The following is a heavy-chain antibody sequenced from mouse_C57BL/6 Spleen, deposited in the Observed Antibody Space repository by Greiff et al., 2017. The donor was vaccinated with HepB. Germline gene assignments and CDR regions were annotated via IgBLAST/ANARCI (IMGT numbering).Heavy chain of an antibody. CDR1: GYTFTSYW. CDR3: ANYYGSTSFAY. D-gene: IGHD1-1*01. CDR2: IDPSDSYT. Sequence: VQLQQPGAELVKPGASVKLSCKASGYTFTSYWMQWVKQRPGQGLEWSGEIDPSDSYTNYNQKFKGKATLTVDTSPSTAYMQLSSLTSEDSAVYYCANYYGSTSFAYWGQGTLVTVSA. V-gene: IGHV1-50*01. J-gene: IGHJ3*01.